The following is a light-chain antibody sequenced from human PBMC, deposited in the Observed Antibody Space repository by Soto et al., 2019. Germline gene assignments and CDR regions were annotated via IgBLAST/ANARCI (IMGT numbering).Light chain of an antibody. CDR3: QQHYTYSWT. CDR2: DAS. V-gene: IGKV3-15*01. J-gene: IGKJ1*01. Sequence: EIVMTQSPATLSVSPGERVTLSCRASQSVSNKLAWYQQKPGQAPRLLIYDASGRAGSVPARLSGSGSGTEFTLTISSLQSEDFATYYCQQHYTYSWTFGQGTMVEI. CDR1: QSVSNK.